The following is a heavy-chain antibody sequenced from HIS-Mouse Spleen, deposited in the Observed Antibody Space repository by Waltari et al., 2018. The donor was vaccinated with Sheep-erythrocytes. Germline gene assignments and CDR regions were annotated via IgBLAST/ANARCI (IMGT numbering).Heavy chain of an antibody. CDR2: INHSGST. V-gene: IGHV4-34*01. D-gene: IGHD6-13*01. CDR3: ARGRGAAAGN. J-gene: IGHJ4*02. CDR1: GGSFSGYY. Sequence: QVQLQQWGAGLLKPSETLSLTCAVYGGSFSGYYWSWIRQPPGKGLEWIGEINHSGSTNYNPPLKRRVTISVDTSKNQFSLKLSSVTAADTAVYYCARGRGAAAGNWGQGTLVTVSS.